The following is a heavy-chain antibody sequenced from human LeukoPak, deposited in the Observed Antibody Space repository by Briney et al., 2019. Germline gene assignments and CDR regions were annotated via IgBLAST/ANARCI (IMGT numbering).Heavy chain of an antibody. Sequence: SETLSLTCSVSGFSISSGYYWAWIRQPPGKGLEWVASTHKSRTHNYSPSLRSRVTISVDTSKNQFSLKLSSVTAADTAVYYCACLTTADAFDIWGQGTMVTVSS. CDR2: THKSRTH. CDR1: GFSISSGYY. J-gene: IGHJ3*02. CDR3: ACLTTADAFDI. V-gene: IGHV4-38-2*02. D-gene: IGHD3-22*01.